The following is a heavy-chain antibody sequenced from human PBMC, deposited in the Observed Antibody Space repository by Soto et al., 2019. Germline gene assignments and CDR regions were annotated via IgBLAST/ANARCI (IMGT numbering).Heavy chain of an antibody. CDR3: ARVGCSGGSCYFNDYYYGMDV. D-gene: IGHD2-15*01. V-gene: IGHV1-18*01. CDR1: GYTFTSYG. CDR2: ISAYNGNT. Sequence: ASVKVSCKAFGYTFTSYGISWVRQAPGQGLERMGWISAYNGNTNYAQKLQGRVTMTTDTSTSTAYMELRSLRSDDTAVYYCARVGCSGGSCYFNDYYYGMDVWGQGTTVTVSS. J-gene: IGHJ6*02.